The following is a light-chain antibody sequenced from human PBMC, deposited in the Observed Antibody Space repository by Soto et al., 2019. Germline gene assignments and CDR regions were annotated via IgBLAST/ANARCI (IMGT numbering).Light chain of an antibody. Sequence: QSVLTQPPSVSGAPGQRVTISCTGSSSNIGAGYDVHWYQQLPGTAPKLLIYGNSNRPSGVPDRFSGSKSGTSASLAITGLQAEGEADDYCQSYDSSLSGSVVFGGGTKLTVL. CDR3: QSYDSSLSGSVV. J-gene: IGLJ2*01. CDR1: SSNIGAGYD. CDR2: GNS. V-gene: IGLV1-40*01.